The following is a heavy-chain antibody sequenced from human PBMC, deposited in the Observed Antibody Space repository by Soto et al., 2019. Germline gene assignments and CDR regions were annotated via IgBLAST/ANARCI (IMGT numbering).Heavy chain of an antibody. CDR2: ISGSGVAK. Sequence: DVQLLESGGALVQPGGSLRLSCVASGLTFSSSAMNWVRQAPGKGLEWVSTISGSGVAKYYADSVKGRFTISRDNSNNTVSLQMNSLRAEDAAVYYCAKDRSPGAITWNVYWGQGTLVTVSS. D-gene: IGHD1-26*01. J-gene: IGHJ4*02. CDR3: AKDRSPGAITWNVY. V-gene: IGHV3-23*01. CDR1: GLTFSSSA.